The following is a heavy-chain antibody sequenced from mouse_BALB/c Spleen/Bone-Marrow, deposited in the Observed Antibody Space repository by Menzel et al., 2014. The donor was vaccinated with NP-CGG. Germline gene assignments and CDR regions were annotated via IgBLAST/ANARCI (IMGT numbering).Heavy chain of an antibody. J-gene: IGHJ2*01. V-gene: IGHV2-2*02. CDR3: ARNPVGRNYFDY. Sequence: VKLVESGPGLVQPSQSLSIPCTVSGFSFPNYGVHWVRQSPGKGLEWLGVIWSGGSTDYNAAFISRLSISKDNSKSQVFFKMSSLQVNDTAIYYCARNPVGRNYFDYWGQGTTLTVSS. CDR2: IWSGGST. D-gene: IGHD4-1*01. CDR1: GFSFPNYG.